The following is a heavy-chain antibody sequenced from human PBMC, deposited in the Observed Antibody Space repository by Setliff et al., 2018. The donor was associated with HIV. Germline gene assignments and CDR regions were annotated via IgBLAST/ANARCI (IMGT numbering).Heavy chain of an antibody. J-gene: IGHJ6*03. D-gene: IGHD2-21*02. CDR2: IYTRGNT. CDR3: TGDLWGDDYYYNNMDV. Sequence: KASETLSLTCSVSGASITSHNWSWIRQAAGKGLEWIGRIYTRGNTNYNPSLRSRVTMSVDTSKNQFSLKVTSVTAADTAVYYCTGDLWGDDYYYNNMDVWGKGTTVTVSS. CDR1: GASITSHN. V-gene: IGHV4-4*07.